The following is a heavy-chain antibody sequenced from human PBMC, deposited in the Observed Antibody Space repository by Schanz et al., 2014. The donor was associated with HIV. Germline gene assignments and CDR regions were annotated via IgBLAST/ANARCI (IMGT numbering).Heavy chain of an antibody. CDR2: ISWNSGSI. CDR1: GFIFNDFA. CDR3: VHDDSDNDGFDM. D-gene: IGHD3-22*01. V-gene: IGHV3-9*01. J-gene: IGHJ3*02. Sequence: VQLVESGGGLLQPGRSLRLSCAASGFIFNDFAMHWVRQAPGKGLEWVSTISWNSGSIAYADSVKGRFTISRDNAKNSLYLQMNSLRAEDTAVYYCVHDDSDNDGFDMWGQGTMVTVS.